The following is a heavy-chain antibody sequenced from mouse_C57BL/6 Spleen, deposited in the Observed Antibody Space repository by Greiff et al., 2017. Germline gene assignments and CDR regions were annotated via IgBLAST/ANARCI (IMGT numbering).Heavy chain of an antibody. CDR3: ARDDYDGGAMDY. CDR2: ISYDGSN. D-gene: IGHD2-4*01. J-gene: IGHJ4*01. Sequence: EVQLVESGPGLVKPSQSLSLTCSVTGYSITSGYYWNWIRQFPGNKLKWMGYISYDGSNNYNPSLKNRISITRDTSKNQFFLKLNSVTTEDTATYYCARDDYDGGAMDYWGQGTSVTVSS. CDR1: GYSITSGYY. V-gene: IGHV3-6*01.